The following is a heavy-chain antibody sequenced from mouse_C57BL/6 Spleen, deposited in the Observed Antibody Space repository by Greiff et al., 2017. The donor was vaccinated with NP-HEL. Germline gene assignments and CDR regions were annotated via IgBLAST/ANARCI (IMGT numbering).Heavy chain of an antibody. CDR1: GYAFSSSW. CDR2: IYPGDGDT. Sequence: QVQLQQSGPELVKPGASVKISCKASGYAFSSSWMNWVKQRPGKGLEWIGRIYPGDGDTNYNGKFKGKATLTADKSSSTAYMQLSSLTSEDSAVYFCARSPYYYGSSFYYAMDYWGQGTSVTVSS. D-gene: IGHD1-1*01. CDR3: ARSPYYYGSSFYYAMDY. V-gene: IGHV1-82*01. J-gene: IGHJ4*01.